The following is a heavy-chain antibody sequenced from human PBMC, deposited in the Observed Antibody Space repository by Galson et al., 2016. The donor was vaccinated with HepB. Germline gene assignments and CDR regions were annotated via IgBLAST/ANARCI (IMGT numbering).Heavy chain of an antibody. Sequence: SLRLSCAASGFTFCDHYIDWVRQAPGKGLEWVGRSRDKAHSYSTEYAASVKGRFAISRDESENSLYLQMNSLKTDDTAVYYCARDFYDGSCHYMDYWGRGTLVTVSS. V-gene: IGHV3-72*01. D-gene: IGHD2/OR15-2a*01. CDR2: SRDKAHSYST. CDR1: GFTFCDHY. J-gene: IGHJ4*02. CDR3: ARDFYDGSCHYMDY.